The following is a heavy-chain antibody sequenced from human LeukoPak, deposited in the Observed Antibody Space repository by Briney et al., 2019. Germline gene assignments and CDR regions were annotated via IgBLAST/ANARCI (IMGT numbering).Heavy chain of an antibody. V-gene: IGHV5-51*01. CDR1: GYSFNSYW. D-gene: IGHD5-24*01. J-gene: IGHJ5*02. CDR2: LCTGDADI. CDR3: AKRGATLGEFDP. Sequence: GESLKISCKGSGYSFNSYWIGWVRQMPGKGLEWVCVLCTGDADIRSGPALQVHGTISADKSNSTAYLQWNSLKVSDTAMYYCAKRGATLGEFDPWGQGTLVTVSS.